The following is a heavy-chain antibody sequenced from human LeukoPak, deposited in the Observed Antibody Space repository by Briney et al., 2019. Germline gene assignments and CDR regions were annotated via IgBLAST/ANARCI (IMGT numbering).Heavy chain of an antibody. CDR3: AKGGQLWWGIYYYYYMDV. CDR1: GFTFSSYG. D-gene: IGHD5-18*01. J-gene: IGHJ6*03. V-gene: IGHV3-30*18. Sequence: GGSLRLSCAASGFTFSSYGMHWVRQAPGKGLGWGAVISYDGSNKYYTDSVKGRFTISRDNSKTTLYLQMNSLRAEDTAVYYCAKGGQLWWGIYYYYYMDVWGKGTTVTVSS. CDR2: ISYDGSNK.